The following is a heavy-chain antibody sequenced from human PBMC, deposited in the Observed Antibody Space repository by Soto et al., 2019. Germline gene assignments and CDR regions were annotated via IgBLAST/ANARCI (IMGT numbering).Heavy chain of an antibody. Sequence: GESLKISCAASGFTFSSYAMSWVRQAPGKGLEWVSAISGSGGSTYYADSVKGRFTISRDNSKNTLYLQMNSLRAEDTAVYYCAKYGFGESYAFDIWGQGTMVTVSS. V-gene: IGHV3-23*01. CDR2: ISGSGGST. D-gene: IGHD3-10*01. CDR1: GFTFSSYA. CDR3: AKYGFGESYAFDI. J-gene: IGHJ3*02.